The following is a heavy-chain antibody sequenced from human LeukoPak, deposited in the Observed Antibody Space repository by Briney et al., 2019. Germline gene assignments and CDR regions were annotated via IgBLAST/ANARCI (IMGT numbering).Heavy chain of an antibody. CDR2: ISSSSSYI. J-gene: IGHJ4*02. CDR3: ARESVSSGYYPGLDY. D-gene: IGHD3-22*01. V-gene: IGHV3-21*01. CDR1: GFTFSSYS. Sequence: GGSLRLSCAASGFTFSSYSMNWVRQAPGKGLGWVSSISSSSSYIYYADSVKGRFTISRDNAKNSLYLQMNSLRAEDTAVYYCARESVSSGYYPGLDYWGQGTLVTVSS.